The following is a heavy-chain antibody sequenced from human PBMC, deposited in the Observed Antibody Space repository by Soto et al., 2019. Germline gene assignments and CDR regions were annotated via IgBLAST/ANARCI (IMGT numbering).Heavy chain of an antibody. CDR1: RGSVSSNNW. CDR3: ARRIALSGTAGAPGD. J-gene: IGHJ4*02. D-gene: IGHD6-19*01. V-gene: IGHV4-4*02. CDR2: IYQTGTT. Sequence: QVQLQESGPGLMKPSGTLSLTCGVSRGSVSSNNWWTWVRQPPGKGLEWIGEIYQTGTTNYNPSLQSRVTISLDKSNNHFSLKLNSVTAADTAVYYCARRIALSGTAGAPGDWGQGTLVIVSS.